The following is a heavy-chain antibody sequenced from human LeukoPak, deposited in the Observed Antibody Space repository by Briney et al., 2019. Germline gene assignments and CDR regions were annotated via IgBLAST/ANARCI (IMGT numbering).Heavy chain of an antibody. CDR2: IYHSGST. D-gene: IGHD6-19*01. Sequence: PSDTLSLTCTVSGYSISSGYYWGWIRQPPGKGLEWIGSIYHSGSTYYNPSLKSRVTISVDTSKNQFSLKLSSVTDADTAVYYCARAHQWPPEYWGQRTLVTVSS. V-gene: IGHV4-38-2*02. CDR1: GYSISSGYY. J-gene: IGHJ4*02. CDR3: ARAHQWPPEY.